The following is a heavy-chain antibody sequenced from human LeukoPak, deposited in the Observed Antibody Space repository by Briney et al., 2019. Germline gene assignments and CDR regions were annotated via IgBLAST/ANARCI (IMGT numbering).Heavy chain of an antibody. D-gene: IGHD5-18*01. CDR1: GYTFTSYY. Sequence: ASVKVSCKASGYTFTSYYMHWVRQAPGQGLEWMGIINPSGGSTSYAQKFQGRVTMTRDMSTSTVYMELSSLRSEDTAVYYCARSVIGGYSYGRDYYFDYWGQGTLVTVSS. J-gene: IGHJ4*02. CDR3: ARSVIGGYSYGRDYYFDY. CDR2: INPSGGST. V-gene: IGHV1-46*01.